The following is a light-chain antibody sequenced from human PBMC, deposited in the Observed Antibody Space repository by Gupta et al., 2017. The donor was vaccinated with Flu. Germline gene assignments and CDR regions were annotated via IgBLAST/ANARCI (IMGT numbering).Light chain of an antibody. CDR2: GAA. J-gene: IGKJ1*01. CDR1: QSVNSN. CDR3: QQYNNWPPWT. Sequence: ERAPLSCSARQSVNSNLAWYQQKPGQAPRLLIYGAATRDTGIPDRFSGSGSGTEFTLTLSSLQSEDFAVYYCQQYNNWPPWTFGQGTKVEIK. V-gene: IGKV3-15*01.